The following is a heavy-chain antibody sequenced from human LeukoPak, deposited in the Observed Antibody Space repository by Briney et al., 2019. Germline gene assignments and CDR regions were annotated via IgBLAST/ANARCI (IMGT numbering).Heavy chain of an antibody. D-gene: IGHD2-8*01. CDR2: IYYSGST. V-gene: IGHV4-59*08. Sequence: SETLSLTCTVSGGSISSYYWSWIRQPPGKGLEWIGYIYYSGSTNYNPSLKSRVTISVDTSKNQFSLKLNSMTAADTAVYYCARHGRANGLDIWGQGTMVTVS. CDR1: GGSISSYY. J-gene: IGHJ3*02. CDR3: ARHGRANGLDI.